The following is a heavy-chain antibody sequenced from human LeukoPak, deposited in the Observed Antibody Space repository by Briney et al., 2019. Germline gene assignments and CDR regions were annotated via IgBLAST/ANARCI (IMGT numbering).Heavy chain of an antibody. Sequence: SVKVSCKASGGTFSSYAISWVRQAPGQGLEWMGRIIPIFGTANYAQKFQGRVTMTRNTSISTAYMELSSLRSEDTAVYYCAALHCSSTSCYLDYWGQGTLVTVSS. J-gene: IGHJ4*02. D-gene: IGHD2-2*01. V-gene: IGHV1-69*05. CDR3: AALHCSSTSCYLDY. CDR1: GGTFSSYA. CDR2: IIPIFGTA.